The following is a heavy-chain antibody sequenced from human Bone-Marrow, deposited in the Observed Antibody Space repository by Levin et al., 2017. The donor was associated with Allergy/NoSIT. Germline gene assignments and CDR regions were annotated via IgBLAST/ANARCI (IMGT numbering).Heavy chain of an antibody. Sequence: GSLRLSCTVSGGSVSSNSHYWSWIRQPPGKGLECIGYVFYTGTTNYKPSLESRVTISVDRSKNQFSLRLSSVTAADTAVYYCARRAGPFYFDYWGQGALVTVSS. CDR3: ARRAGPFYFDY. J-gene: IGHJ4*02. CDR1: GGSVSSNSHY. V-gene: IGHV4-61*01. CDR2: VFYTGTT.